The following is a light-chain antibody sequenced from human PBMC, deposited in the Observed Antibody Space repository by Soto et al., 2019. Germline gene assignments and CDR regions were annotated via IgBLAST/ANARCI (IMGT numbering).Light chain of an antibody. CDR3: QQYGSSGT. Sequence: EIGFKQSPGTLSLYPGERATLSCRASQSVSNNYLAWYQQKPGQAPRLLIYGASNRATGIPDRFSGSGSGTDFTLTISRLEPEDFAVYYCQQYGSSGTFGQGTKVDIK. V-gene: IGKV3-20*01. CDR1: QSVSNNY. J-gene: IGKJ1*01. CDR2: GAS.